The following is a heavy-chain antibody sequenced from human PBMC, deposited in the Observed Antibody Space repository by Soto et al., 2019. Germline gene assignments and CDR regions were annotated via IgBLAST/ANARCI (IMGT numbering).Heavy chain of an antibody. D-gene: IGHD2-8*02. CDR2: IIPIFGTA. J-gene: IGHJ5*02. V-gene: IGHV1-69*01. Sequence: QVQLVQSGAEVKKPGSSVKVSCKASGGTFNRYGINWVRQAPGRGLEWMGGIIPIFGTANYAQNIQGRVTITADESTGTAYMELSSLRSEDTAVYYCASSLVRNWFDPWGQGTLVTVSS. CDR3: ASSLVRNWFDP. CDR1: GGTFNRYG.